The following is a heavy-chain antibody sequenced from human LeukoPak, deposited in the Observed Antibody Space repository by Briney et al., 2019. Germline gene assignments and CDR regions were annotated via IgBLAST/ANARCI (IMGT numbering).Heavy chain of an antibody. D-gene: IGHD6-13*01. V-gene: IGHV1-2*02. CDR1: GYTFTGYY. Sequence: ASVKVSCKASGYTFTGYYMHWVRQAPGQGLEWMGWINPNSGGTNYAQKFQGRVTMTRDTSISTAYMELSRLRSDDTAVYYCAGKDPGTDYYYGMDVWGQGTTVTVSS. J-gene: IGHJ6*02. CDR3: AGKDPGTDYYYGMDV. CDR2: INPNSGGT.